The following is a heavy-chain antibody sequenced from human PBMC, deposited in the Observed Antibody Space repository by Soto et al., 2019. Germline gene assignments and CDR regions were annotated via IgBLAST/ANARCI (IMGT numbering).Heavy chain of an antibody. CDR1: GGTFSSYA. CDR2: ITPMFGAT. D-gene: IGHD1-7*01. J-gene: IGHJ4*02. CDR3: ARHPDWNYARNQLFVTDFGLF. Sequence: QVQLVQSGAEVKKPGSSVKVSCKASGGTFSSYAISWVRQAPGQGLEWMGGITPMFGATIYSQKFQGRVTTIAEESTIHAYMELPTLRYEGLGVFYFARHPDWNYARNQLFVTDFGLFWGQRTLVIVSS. V-gene: IGHV1-69*01.